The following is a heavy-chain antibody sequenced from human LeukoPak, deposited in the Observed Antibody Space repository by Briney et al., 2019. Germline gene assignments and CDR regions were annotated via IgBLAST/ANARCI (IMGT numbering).Heavy chain of an antibody. D-gene: IGHD3-22*01. V-gene: IGHV4-59*01. J-gene: IGHJ4*02. CDR2: IYYSGST. Sequence: SETLSLTCTVSGGSISSYYWSWIRQPPGKGLEWIGYIYYSGSTNYNPSLKSRVTISVDTSKYQFPLKLSSVTAADTAVYYCARAAPYYYDSSGYFGNWGQGTLVTVSS. CDR1: GGSISSYY. CDR3: ARAAPYYYDSSGYFGN.